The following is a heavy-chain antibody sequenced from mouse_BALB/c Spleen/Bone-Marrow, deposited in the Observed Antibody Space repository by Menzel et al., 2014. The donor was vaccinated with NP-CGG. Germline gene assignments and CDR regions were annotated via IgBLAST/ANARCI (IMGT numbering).Heavy chain of an antibody. CDR2: IDPSDSET. D-gene: IGHD2-1*01. V-gene: IGHV1S126*01. J-gene: IGHJ3*01. CDR1: GYSFTSYW. CDR3: ASPSDGNPFAY. Sequence: QVQLKHSGPQLVRPGASVEISCKASGYSFTSYWMHWVKQRPGQGLEWIGMIDPSDSETRLNQKFKDKATLTVDKSSSTAYMQLSSPTSEDSAVYYCASPSDGNPFAYWGQGTLVTVSA.